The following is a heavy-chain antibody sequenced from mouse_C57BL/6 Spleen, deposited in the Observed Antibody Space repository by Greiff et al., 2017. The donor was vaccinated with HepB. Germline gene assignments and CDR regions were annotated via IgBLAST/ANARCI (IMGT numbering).Heavy chain of an antibody. CDR3: ARRETGTRYLDY. D-gene: IGHD4-1*01. Sequence: QVQLQQPGAELVKPGASVKLSCKASGYTFTSYWMQWVKQRPGQGLEWIGEIDPSNSYTNYNQKFKGKATLTVDTSSSTAYMQLSSLTSEDSAVYYCARRETGTRYLDYWGQGTTLTVSS. V-gene: IGHV1-50*01. J-gene: IGHJ2*01. CDR2: IDPSNSYT. CDR1: GYTFTSYW.